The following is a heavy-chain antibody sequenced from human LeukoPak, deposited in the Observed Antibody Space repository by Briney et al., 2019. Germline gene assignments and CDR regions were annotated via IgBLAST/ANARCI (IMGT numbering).Heavy chain of an antibody. CDR2: IFHSGST. V-gene: IGHV4-38-2*02. J-gene: IGHJ2*01. CDR3: ARVYYSSSYDYWYFDL. CDR1: GYSISSGHY. D-gene: IGHD6-13*01. Sequence: PSETLSLTCTVSGYSISSGHYWGWIRQPPGKGLEWIGNIFHSGSTYYNPSLKSRVTISVDTSKDQFSLKLSSVTAADTAVYYCARVYYSSSYDYWYFDLWGRGTLVTVSS.